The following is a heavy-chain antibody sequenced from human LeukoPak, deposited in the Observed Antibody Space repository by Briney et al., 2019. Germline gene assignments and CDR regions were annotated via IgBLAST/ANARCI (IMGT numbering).Heavy chain of an antibody. CDR2: IYSGGST. Sequence: GGSLRLSCAASGFTVSSNYMSWVRQAPGKGLEWVSVIYSGGSTYYADSVKGRFTISRDNSRNTLYLHMNSLRAEDTAVYYCAKSTYWSNPYYFDYWGQGTLVTVSS. CDR1: GFTVSSNY. CDR3: AKSTYWSNPYYFDY. V-gene: IGHV3-53*01. J-gene: IGHJ4*02. D-gene: IGHD2-2*01.